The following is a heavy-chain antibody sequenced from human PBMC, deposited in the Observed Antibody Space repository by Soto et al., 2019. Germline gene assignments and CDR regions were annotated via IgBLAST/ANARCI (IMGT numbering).Heavy chain of an antibody. V-gene: IGHV3-11*06. CDR2: ISSSSSYT. CDR1: GFTFSDYY. CDR3: ARESDIFTGYHNFDY. D-gene: IGHD3-9*01. J-gene: IGHJ4*02. Sequence: PGGSLRLSCAASGFTFSDYYMSWIRQAPGKGLEWVSYISSSSSYTNYADSVKGRFTISRDNAKNSLYLQMNSLRAEDTAVYYCARESDIFTGYHNFDYWGQGTLVTVSS.